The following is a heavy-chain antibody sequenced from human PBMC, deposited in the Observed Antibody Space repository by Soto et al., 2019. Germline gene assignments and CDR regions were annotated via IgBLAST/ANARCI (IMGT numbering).Heavy chain of an antibody. CDR1: GFTFSGYA. V-gene: IGHV3-23*01. CDR2: ISGGGDRP. CDR3: AKDYPTARSRDY. D-gene: IGHD6-6*01. Sequence: EVQLLESGGGLVQSGSSLRLSCAVSGFTFSGYAMNWVRQAPGKGPEWVSGISGGGDRPYYADSVKGRFTISRDNSKNMLYLQMSSLRAEDTAVYYCAKDYPTARSRDYWGQGTLVTVSS. J-gene: IGHJ4*02.